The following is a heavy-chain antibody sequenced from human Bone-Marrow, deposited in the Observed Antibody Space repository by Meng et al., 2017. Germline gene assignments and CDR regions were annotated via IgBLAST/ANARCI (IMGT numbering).Heavy chain of an antibody. CDR3: ARGGIFGSGWYQYDY. Sequence: QVQLGQSGAEVKKPGASVKVSCKASGYTFTGYYMHWVRQAPGQGLEWMGRINPNSGGTNYAQKFQGRVTITADESTSTAYMELSSLRSEDTAVYYCARGGIFGSGWYQYDYWGQGTLVTVSS. D-gene: IGHD6-19*01. J-gene: IGHJ4*02. CDR2: INPNSGGT. V-gene: IGHV1-2*06. CDR1: GYTFTGYY.